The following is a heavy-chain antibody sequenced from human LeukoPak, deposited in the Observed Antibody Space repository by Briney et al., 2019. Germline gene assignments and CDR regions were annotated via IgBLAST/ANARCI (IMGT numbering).Heavy chain of an antibody. J-gene: IGHJ4*02. CDR2: IKDDGSDE. CDR3: ARDRGRDTFDY. D-gene: IGHD5-12*01. CDR1: GFTFSNYW. V-gene: IGHV3-7*04. Sequence: GGSLRLPCAASGFTFSNYWMTWVRQAPGKGLEWAANIKDDGSDENYVGSVKGRFTISRDNAKNSLFLQMNSLRAEDTAVYYCARDRGRDTFDYWGQGTQVTVSS.